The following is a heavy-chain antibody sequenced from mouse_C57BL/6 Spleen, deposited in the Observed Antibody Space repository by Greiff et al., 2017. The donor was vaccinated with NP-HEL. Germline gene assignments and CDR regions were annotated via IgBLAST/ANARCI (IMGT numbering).Heavy chain of an antibody. CDR1: GFSLTSYG. CDR3: AKTSPYSIYYDYDGAWFAY. D-gene: IGHD2-4*01. Sequence: VKLMESGPGLVAPSQSLSITCTVSGFSLTSYGVSWVRQPPGKGLEWLGVIWGDGSTNYHSALISRLSISKDNSKSQVFLKLNSLQTDDTATYYCAKTSPYSIYYDYDGAWFAYWGQGTLVTVSA. CDR2: IWGDGST. V-gene: IGHV2-3*01. J-gene: IGHJ3*01.